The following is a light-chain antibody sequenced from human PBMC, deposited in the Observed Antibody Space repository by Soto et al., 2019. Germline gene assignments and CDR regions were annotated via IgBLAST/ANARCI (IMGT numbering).Light chain of an antibody. V-gene: IGKV3-15*01. CDR3: QQYNTWPRK. Sequence: EIVLTQAPATLSVSTGERATLSCRASQSVSSNLAWYQQKPGQAPRLLIYGASTRATGIPARFSGSGSGTEFTLTISSLQSEDFAVYYCQQYNTWPRKFGQGTKVAIK. J-gene: IGKJ1*01. CDR1: QSVSSN. CDR2: GAS.